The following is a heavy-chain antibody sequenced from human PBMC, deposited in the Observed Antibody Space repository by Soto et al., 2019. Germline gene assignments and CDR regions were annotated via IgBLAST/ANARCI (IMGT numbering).Heavy chain of an antibody. D-gene: IGHD6-19*01. CDR3: ARAIAVAGTYFDY. V-gene: IGHV3-53*01. Sequence: PGGSLRLSCAASGFTVSNNYMSWVRQAPGKGLEWVSVIYSSGTTYYADSVKGRFTISRDNSKNTLYLQMNSLRAEDTAVYYCARAIAVAGTYFDYWGQGTLVTVSS. CDR2: IYSSGTT. CDR1: GFTVSNNY. J-gene: IGHJ4*02.